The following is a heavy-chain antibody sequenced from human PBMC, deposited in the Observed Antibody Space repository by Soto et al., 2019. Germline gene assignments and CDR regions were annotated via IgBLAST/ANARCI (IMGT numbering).Heavy chain of an antibody. D-gene: IGHD1-7*01. CDR1: GYTFTSYG. J-gene: IGHJ6*02. CDR3: ARDTPQLELTSYYYYYGMDV. Sequence: ASVKVSCKASGYTFTSYGISWVRQAPGQGLEWMGWISAYNGNTNYAQKLQGRVTMTTDTSTSTAYMELRSLRSDDTAVYYCARDTPQLELTSYYYYYGMDVWGQGTTVTVSS. V-gene: IGHV1-18*01. CDR2: ISAYNGNT.